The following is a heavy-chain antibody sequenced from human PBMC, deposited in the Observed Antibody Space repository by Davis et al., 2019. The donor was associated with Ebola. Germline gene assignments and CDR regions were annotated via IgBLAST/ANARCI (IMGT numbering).Heavy chain of an antibody. Sequence: ASVKVSCKASGYTFSSYVVHWVRQAPGQRLEWMGWINAGNGNIKYSEKFQDRVTISTSANTAFMELSSLRSEDTAIYYCARVFIEGYYGSGSHYHLYGMDVWGQGTTVTVSS. CDR3: ARVFIEGYYGSGSHYHLYGMDV. D-gene: IGHD3-10*01. V-gene: IGHV1-3*01. J-gene: IGHJ6*02. CDR1: GYTFSSYV. CDR2: INAGNGNI.